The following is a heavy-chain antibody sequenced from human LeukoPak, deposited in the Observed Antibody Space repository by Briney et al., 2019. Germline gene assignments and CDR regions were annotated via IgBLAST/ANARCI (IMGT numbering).Heavy chain of an antibody. D-gene: IGHD3-22*01. V-gene: IGHV3-30*01. CDR1: GFTFSSYA. J-gene: IGHJ4*02. CDR2: ISYDGTNK. CDR3: ARVRSMIVVVYPGNLDY. Sequence: GGTLRLSCAASGFTFSSYAMHWVPQAPGQGLECVAVISYDGTNKYYADPVKGRFTISRDNSKNTLYLQMNSLRAEDTAVYYCARVRSMIVVVYPGNLDYWGEGTLVTVSS.